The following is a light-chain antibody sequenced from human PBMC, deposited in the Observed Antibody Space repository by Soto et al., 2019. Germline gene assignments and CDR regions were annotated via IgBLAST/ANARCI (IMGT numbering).Light chain of an antibody. Sequence: EIVLTQSPGTLSLSPGERATLSCRASQSVSSYLAWYQQKPGQAPRLLIYGASSRATGIPDRFSGSGSGTDLTRTISRLEPEDFAVYYCQQYGRPSRTFGQGTKVEIK. J-gene: IGKJ1*01. CDR1: QSVSSY. V-gene: IGKV3-20*01. CDR3: QQYGRPSRT. CDR2: GAS.